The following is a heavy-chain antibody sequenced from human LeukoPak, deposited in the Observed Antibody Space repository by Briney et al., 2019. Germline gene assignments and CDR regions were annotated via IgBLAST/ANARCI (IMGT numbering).Heavy chain of an antibody. D-gene: IGHD3-10*01. V-gene: IGHV1-18*01. CDR3: ARYNSLFRGVTTSDY. CDR2: IGRVTSNSGDV. Sequence: GASVKVSCKTSGYSFSNYGISWVRQAPGQGLEWMGRIGRVTSNSGDVTYAPKFQDRVTMTTDTSTTTAYMELRSLRFDDTAVYFCARYNSLFRGVTTSDYWGQGTLVTVPS. J-gene: IGHJ4*02. CDR1: GYSFSNYG.